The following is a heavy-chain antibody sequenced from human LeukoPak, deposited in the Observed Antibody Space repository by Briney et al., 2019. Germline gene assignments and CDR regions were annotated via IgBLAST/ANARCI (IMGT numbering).Heavy chain of an antibody. D-gene: IGHD5-24*01. CDR2: MNPNSGNT. CDR1: GYTFTSYD. Sequence: ASVKVSCKASGYTFTSYDINWVRQATGQGLEWTGWMNPNSGNTGYAQKFQGRVTITRNTSISTAYMELSSLRSEDTAVYYCARGGDGYNWFNLDPWGQGTLVTVSS. J-gene: IGHJ5*02. V-gene: IGHV1-8*03. CDR3: ARGGDGYNWFNLDP.